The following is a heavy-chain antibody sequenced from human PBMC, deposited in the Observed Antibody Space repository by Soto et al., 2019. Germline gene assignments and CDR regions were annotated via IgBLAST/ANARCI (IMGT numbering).Heavy chain of an antibody. D-gene: IGHD3-10*01. CDR3: ASPRRGSGSYPYYFDY. CDR1: GGSFSGYY. J-gene: IGHJ4*02. CDR2: INHSGST. Sequence: QVQLQQWGAGLLKPSETLSLTCAVYGGSFSGYYWSWIRQPPGKGLEWIGEINHSGSTNYNPSLKRRDTISVETSKNQFSLKLSSVTAADTAVYYCASPRRGSGSYPYYFDYWGQGTLVTVSS. V-gene: IGHV4-34*01.